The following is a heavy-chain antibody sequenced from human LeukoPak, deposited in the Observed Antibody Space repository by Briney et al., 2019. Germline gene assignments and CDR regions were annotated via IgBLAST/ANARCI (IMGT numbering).Heavy chain of an antibody. CDR2: ISGSGGST. Sequence: GGSLRLSCAASGLTFSSSAMSWVRQAPGKGLEWVSAISGSGGSTYYADSVKGRFTISRDNSKNTLYLQMNSLRAEDTAVYYCAKDHYDSSGYYYNDAFDIWGQGTMVTVSS. V-gene: IGHV3-23*01. CDR3: AKDHYDSSGYYYNDAFDI. J-gene: IGHJ3*02. CDR1: GLTFSSSA. D-gene: IGHD3-22*01.